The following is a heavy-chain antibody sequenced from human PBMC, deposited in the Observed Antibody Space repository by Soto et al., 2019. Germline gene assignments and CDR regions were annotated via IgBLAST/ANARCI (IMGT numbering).Heavy chain of an antibody. D-gene: IGHD3-22*01. CDR1: GYTFTSYY. J-gene: IGHJ4*02. CDR2: INPSGGDT. V-gene: IGHV1-46*01. CDR3: ARTQVVVIPDFDD. Sequence: GASVNVSCKASGYTFTSYYMHWVLQAPGQGLEWMGIINPSGGDTRYAQKFQGRVTMTRDTSTSTVYMELSSLRSEDTAVYYCARTQVVVIPDFDDWGQGTLVTVSS.